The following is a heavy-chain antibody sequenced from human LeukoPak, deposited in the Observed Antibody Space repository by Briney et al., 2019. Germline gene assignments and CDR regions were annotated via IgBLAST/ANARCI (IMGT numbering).Heavy chain of an antibody. D-gene: IGHD6-19*01. J-gene: IGHJ4*02. V-gene: IGHV3-48*04. CDR2: ISSSSSTI. CDR3: ARGGSSGWYDEFDY. CDR1: GFTFSSYS. Sequence: GGSLRLSCAASGFTFSSYSMNWVRQAPGEGLEWVSYISSSSSTIYYADSVKGRFTISRDNAKNSLYLQMNSLRAEDTAVYYCARGGSSGWYDEFDYWGQGTLVTVSS.